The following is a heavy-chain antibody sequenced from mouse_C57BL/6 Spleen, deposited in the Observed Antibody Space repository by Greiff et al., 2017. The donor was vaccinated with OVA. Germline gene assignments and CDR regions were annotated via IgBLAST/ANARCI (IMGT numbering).Heavy chain of an antibody. CDR2: IRNKANGYTT. V-gene: IGHV7-3*01. J-gene: IGHJ2*01. CDR3: ARYDGNYGFDY. D-gene: IGHD2-1*01. Sequence: EVKLQESGGGLVQPGGSLRLSGAASGFTFTDYYMSWVRQPPGKALEWLGFIRNKANGYTTEYSASVKGRFTISRDNSQSILYLQMNALRAEDSATYYCARYDGNYGFDYWGQGTTLTVSS. CDR1: GFTFTDYY.